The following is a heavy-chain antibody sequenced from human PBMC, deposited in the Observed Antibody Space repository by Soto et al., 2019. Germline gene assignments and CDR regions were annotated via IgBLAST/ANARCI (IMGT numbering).Heavy chain of an antibody. V-gene: IGHV1-2*04. Sequence: GASVKVSCKASGYTFTGYYMHWVRQAPGQGLEWMGWINPNSGGTNYAQKFQGWVTMTRDTSISTAYMELSRLRSDDTFVYYCATNVFGAIDDAFDIWGQGTMVTVSS. J-gene: IGHJ3*02. D-gene: IGHD3-3*01. CDR3: ATNVFGAIDDAFDI. CDR2: INPNSGGT. CDR1: GYTFTGYY.